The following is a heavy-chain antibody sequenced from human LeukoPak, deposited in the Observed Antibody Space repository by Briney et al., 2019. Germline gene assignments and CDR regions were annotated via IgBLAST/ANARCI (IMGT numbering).Heavy chain of an antibody. CDR1: GGSISSYY. V-gene: IGHV4-59*01. D-gene: IGHD4-17*01. CDR2: IYYSGST. J-gene: IGHJ6*03. CDR3: ARAEYGGNYYYYYYLGV. Sequence: SETLSLTCTVSGGSISSYYWSWIRQPPGKGLEWIGYIYYSGSTNYNPSLQSRVTVSVDTSKNQFSLKLSSVTAADTAVYYCARAEYGGNYYYYYYLGVWGEGTTVTISS.